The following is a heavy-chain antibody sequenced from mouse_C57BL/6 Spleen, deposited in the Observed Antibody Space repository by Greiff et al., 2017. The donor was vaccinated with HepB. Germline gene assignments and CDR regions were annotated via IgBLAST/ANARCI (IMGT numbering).Heavy chain of an antibody. CDR3: ARLALYYDYAPMDY. V-gene: IGHV3-6*01. J-gene: IGHJ4*01. Sequence: EVKLQESGPGLVKPSQSLSLTCSVTGYSITSGYYWNWIRQFPGNKLEWMGYISYDGSNNYNPSLKNRISITRDTSKNQFFLKLNSVTTEDTATYYCARLALYYDYAPMDYWGQGTSVTVSS. CDR2: ISYDGSN. CDR1: GYSITSGYY. D-gene: IGHD2-4*01.